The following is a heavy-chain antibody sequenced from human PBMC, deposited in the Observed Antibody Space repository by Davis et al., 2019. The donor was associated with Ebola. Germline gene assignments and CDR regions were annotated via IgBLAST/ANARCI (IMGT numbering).Heavy chain of an antibody. J-gene: IGHJ6*02. D-gene: IGHD6-13*01. CDR2: ISQSGST. V-gene: IGHV4-4*02. Sequence: SETLPLTCAVSGGSISSSNWWSWVRQPPGKGLEWIGEISQSGSTNYNPSLKSRVTISVDKSKNQFSLKLSSVTAADTAVYYCARGRTAGYYYYGMDVWGQGTTVTVSS. CDR3: ARGRTAGYYYYGMDV. CDR1: GGSISSSNW.